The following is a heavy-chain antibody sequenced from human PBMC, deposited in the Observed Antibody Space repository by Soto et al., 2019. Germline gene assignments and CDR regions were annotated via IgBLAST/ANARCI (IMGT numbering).Heavy chain of an antibody. Sequence: GSLRLSCAASGFTFSSYWMSWVRQAPGKGLEWVANIKQDGSEKYYVDSVKGRFTISRDNAKNSLYLQMNSLRAEDTAVYYCARRYRWLQSGWFDPWGQGTLVTVST. CDR2: IKQDGSEK. V-gene: IGHV3-7*01. CDR1: GFTFSSYW. CDR3: ARRYRWLQSGWFDP. J-gene: IGHJ5*02. D-gene: IGHD5-12*01.